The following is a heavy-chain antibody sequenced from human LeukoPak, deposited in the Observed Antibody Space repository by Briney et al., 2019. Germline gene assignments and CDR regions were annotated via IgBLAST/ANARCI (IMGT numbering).Heavy chain of an antibody. V-gene: IGHV4-59*01. CDR3: ARAGGFWSGYYMSGEYYFDY. J-gene: IGHJ4*02. Sequence: SETLSLTCTVSGGSISSYYWSWIWQPPGKGLEWIGCIYYSGSTNYNPSLKSRVTISVDTSKNQFSLKLSSVTAADTAVYYCARAGGFWSGYYMSGEYYFDYWGQGTLVTVSS. D-gene: IGHD3-3*01. CDR2: IYYSGST. CDR1: GGSISSYY.